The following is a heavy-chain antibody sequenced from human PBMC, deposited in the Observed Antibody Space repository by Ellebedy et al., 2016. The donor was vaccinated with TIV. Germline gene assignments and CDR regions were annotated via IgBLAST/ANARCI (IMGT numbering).Heavy chain of an antibody. D-gene: IGHD3/OR15-3a*01. J-gene: IGHJ6*02. CDR2: IIPILRSV. CDR1: GGNFNNVA. V-gene: IGHV1-69*11. Sequence: AASVKVSCKSSGGNFNNVALSWARQAPGQGLEWMGLIIPILRSVNYGPTFQGRATITADEPTTTAYMELRSLRSEDTAIYYCATTDWSLPYHYGMDVWGQGTAVTVSS. CDR3: ATTDWSLPYHYGMDV.